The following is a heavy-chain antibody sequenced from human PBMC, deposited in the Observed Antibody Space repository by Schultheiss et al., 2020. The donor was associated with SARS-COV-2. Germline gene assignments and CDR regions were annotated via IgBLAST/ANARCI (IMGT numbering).Heavy chain of an antibody. CDR3: AKRLVSPNNYYMDV. D-gene: IGHD4-23*01. CDR2: ISGTVGDT. Sequence: GGSLRLSCAASGFTFSSYSMNWVRQAPGKGLEWVSAISGTVGDTYYEDSVKGRFTISRENARNSLYLQMNSLRAEDTAVYYCAKRLVSPNNYYMDVWGKGTTVTVSS. CDR1: GFTFSSYS. J-gene: IGHJ6*03. V-gene: IGHV3-21*01.